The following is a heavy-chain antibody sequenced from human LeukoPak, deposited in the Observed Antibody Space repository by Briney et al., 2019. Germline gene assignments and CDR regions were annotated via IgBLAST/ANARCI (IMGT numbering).Heavy chain of an antibody. D-gene: IGHD1-7*01. CDR3: AREETGTYPY. J-gene: IGHJ4*02. Sequence: ASVKVSCKASGYTFTSYDINWVRQAAGQGLEWMGWMNPNSGNTVYAQKFQGRVTMTRNTSISTAYMELSSLRSEDTAVYYCAREETGTYPYWGQGTLVTVSS. CDR2: MNPNSGNT. V-gene: IGHV1-8*01. CDR1: GYTFTSYD.